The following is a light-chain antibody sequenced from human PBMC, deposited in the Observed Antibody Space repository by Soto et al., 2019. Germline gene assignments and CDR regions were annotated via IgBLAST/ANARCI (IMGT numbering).Light chain of an antibody. CDR3: QQYGSSPQT. Sequence: IVLTQSPATLSLSPGERATLSCRASQSVSSYLAWYQQKPGQGPRLLIYDASNRATGVSARFSGSGSGTDFTLTISSLEPEDFAVYYCQQYGSSPQTFGQGTRLEIK. V-gene: IGKV3-11*01. CDR1: QSVSSY. J-gene: IGKJ5*01. CDR2: DAS.